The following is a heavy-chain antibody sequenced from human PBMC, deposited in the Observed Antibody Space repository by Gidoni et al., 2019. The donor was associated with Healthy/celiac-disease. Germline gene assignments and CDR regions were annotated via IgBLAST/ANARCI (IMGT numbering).Heavy chain of an antibody. CDR3: ARGVGYSSGWYVSTLDY. Sequence: QVQLQESGPGLVKPSETLSPTCAVFGYSISSGYYWGWIRQPPGKGLGWIGSIYHSGRTDYNPSLKSRVTISVDTSKNQFALKLSSVTAADTAVYYCARGVGYSSGWYVSTLDYWGQGTLVTVSS. CDR2: IYHSGRT. D-gene: IGHD6-19*01. V-gene: IGHV4-38-2*01. J-gene: IGHJ4*02. CDR1: GYSISSGYY.